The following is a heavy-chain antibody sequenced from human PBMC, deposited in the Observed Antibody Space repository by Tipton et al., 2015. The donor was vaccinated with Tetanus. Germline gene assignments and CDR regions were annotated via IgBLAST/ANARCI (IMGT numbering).Heavy chain of an antibody. D-gene: IGHD3-22*01. V-gene: IGHV1-8*01. CDR2: MNPNSGNS. J-gene: IGHJ4*02. CDR3: ARQSRQYYYDSSGYLDY. CDR1: GYSFTSYE. Sequence: QSGPEVKKPGASVKVSCKASGYSFTSYEINWVRQATGQGLEWMGWMNPNSGNSGYAQKFQGRVTMTRSTSISTAYLELNSLKSEDTAVYFCARQSRQYYYDSSGYLDYWGQGTQVTVSS.